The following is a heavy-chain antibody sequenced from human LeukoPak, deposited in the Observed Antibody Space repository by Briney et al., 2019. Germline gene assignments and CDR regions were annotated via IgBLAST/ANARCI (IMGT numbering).Heavy chain of an antibody. D-gene: IGHD6-13*01. J-gene: IGHJ4*02. V-gene: IGHV1-69*04. Sequence: GASVKVSCKASGGTFSSYAISWVRQAPGQGLEWMGRIIPILGIANYAQKFQGRVTITADKPTSTAYMELSSLRSEDTAVYYCARVGQQLAGLDYWGQGTLVTVSS. CDR3: ARVGQQLAGLDY. CDR2: IIPILGIA. CDR1: GGTFSSYA.